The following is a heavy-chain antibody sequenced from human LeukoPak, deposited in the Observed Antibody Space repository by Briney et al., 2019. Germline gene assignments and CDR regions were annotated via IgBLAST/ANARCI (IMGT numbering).Heavy chain of an antibody. CDR2: IYYSGST. V-gene: IGHV4-34*01. J-gene: IGHJ4*02. D-gene: IGHD6-6*01. CDR1: GGSFSGYY. CDR3: ARDYASSSGDY. Sequence: PSETLSLTCAVYGGSFSGYYWSWIRQPPGKGLEWIGSIYYSGSTYYNPSLKSRVTISVDTSKNQFSLKLSSVTAADTAVYYCARDYASSSGDYWGQGTLVTVSS.